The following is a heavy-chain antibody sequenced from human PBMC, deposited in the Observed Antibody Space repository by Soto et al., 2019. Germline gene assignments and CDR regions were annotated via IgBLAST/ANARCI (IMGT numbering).Heavy chain of an antibody. CDR1: GFTFSSYA. D-gene: IGHD3-9*01. V-gene: IGHV3-30-3*01. Sequence: GGSLRLSCAASGFTFSSYAMHWVRQAPGKGLEWVAVISYDGSNKYYADSVKGRFTISRDNSKNTLYLQMNSLRAEDTAVYYCARGLAGYPYTYYFDYWGQGTLVTVSS. J-gene: IGHJ4*02. CDR2: ISYDGSNK. CDR3: ARGLAGYPYTYYFDY.